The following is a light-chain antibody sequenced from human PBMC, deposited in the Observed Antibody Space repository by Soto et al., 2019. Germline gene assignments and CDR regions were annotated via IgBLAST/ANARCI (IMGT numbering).Light chain of an antibody. CDR2: EIA. Sequence: DIVMTQTPLSSPVTLGQPASISCRSSQSLVHSDGNTYLSWLQQRPGQPPRLLIHEIANRFPGVPDRFTGSGAGADFTLTISRVEAEDVCVYYCLQVTHFPWTFGQGTKVETK. CDR1: QSLVHSDGNTY. CDR3: LQVTHFPWT. J-gene: IGKJ1*01. V-gene: IGKV2-24*01.